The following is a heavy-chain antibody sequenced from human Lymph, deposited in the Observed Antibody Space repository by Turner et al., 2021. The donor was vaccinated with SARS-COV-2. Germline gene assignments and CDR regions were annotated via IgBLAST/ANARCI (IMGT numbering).Heavy chain of an antibody. CDR2: KKQDGSEK. D-gene: IGHD2-15*01. Sequence: EVQLVESGGGLVQPGGSLRLSCAASGFTFSLYWMSWVRQAQGKVLEWVANKKQDGSEKYYVDSVKGRFTISRENQHNTLYLQMNSLRAEDTAVYYSARVVMATISFDDWGQGTLVPVS. CDR3: ARVVMATISFDD. CDR1: GFTFSLYW. V-gene: IGHV3-7*01. J-gene: IGHJ4*02.